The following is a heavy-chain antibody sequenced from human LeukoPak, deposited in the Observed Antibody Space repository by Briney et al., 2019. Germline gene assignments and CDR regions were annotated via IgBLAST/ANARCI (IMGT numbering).Heavy chain of an antibody. D-gene: IGHD3-22*01. CDR3: ARGFLDYYDSSGYYYFDY. CDR2: INTDGSST. Sequence: GGSLRLSCAASGFTFSSYWMHWVRQAPGKGLVWVSRINTDGSSTSYADSVKGRFTISRDSAKNTLYLQMNSLRAEDTAVYYCARGFLDYYDSSGYYYFDYWGQGTLVTVSS. J-gene: IGHJ4*02. V-gene: IGHV3-74*01. CDR1: GFTFSSYW.